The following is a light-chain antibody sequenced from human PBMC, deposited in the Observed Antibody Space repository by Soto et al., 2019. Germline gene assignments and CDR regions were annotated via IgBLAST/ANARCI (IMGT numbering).Light chain of an antibody. Sequence: EIVVVKAPSTLFLAPGEKGTPSSRANQSVGSYLAWYQHKPGQAPRLLIYGASSRATGIPDRFSGSGSGTDFTLTISRLEPEDFAVYYCQQYGSSPLTFGGGTKVDIK. CDR2: GAS. J-gene: IGKJ4*01. CDR3: QQYGSSPLT. V-gene: IGKV3-20*01. CDR1: QSVGSY.